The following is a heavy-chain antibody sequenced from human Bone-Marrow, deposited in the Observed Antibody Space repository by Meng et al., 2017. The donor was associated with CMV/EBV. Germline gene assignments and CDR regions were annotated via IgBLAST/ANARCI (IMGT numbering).Heavy chain of an antibody. Sequence: ASVKVSCKASGYTFSGYSINWVRQAPGQGLEWMGWINPHSGGTNYAQKFQGRVTMTGDTSISTAYMELSSLTSGDTAMYYCAREFWMVPAAMGMDVWGQGTTVTVSS. D-gene: IGHD2-2*01. CDR2: INPHSGGT. V-gene: IGHV1-2*02. CDR3: AREFWMVPAAMGMDV. J-gene: IGHJ6*02. CDR1: GYTFSGYS.